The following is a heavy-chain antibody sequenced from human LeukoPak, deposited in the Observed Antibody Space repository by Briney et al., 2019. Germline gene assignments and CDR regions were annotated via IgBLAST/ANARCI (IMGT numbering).Heavy chain of an antibody. D-gene: IGHD3-22*01. CDR3: ARGYDSSGYYYSYFDY. Sequence: GRSLRLSCAASGFTFSSYAMHWVRQAPGKGLEWVAVIPYDGSNKYYADSVKGRFTISRDNSKNTLYLQMNSLRAEDTAVYYCARGYDSSGYYYSYFDYWGQGTLVTVSS. CDR2: IPYDGSNK. V-gene: IGHV3-30-3*01. J-gene: IGHJ4*02. CDR1: GFTFSSYA.